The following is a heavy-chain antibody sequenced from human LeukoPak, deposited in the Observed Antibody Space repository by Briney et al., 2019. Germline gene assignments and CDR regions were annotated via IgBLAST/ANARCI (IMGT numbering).Heavy chain of an antibody. J-gene: IGHJ4*02. V-gene: IGHV1-18*01. CDR3: VRTSLLQQLGYFDY. CDR2: ISAYNGNT. Sequence: GASVKVSCKASGYTFTSYGISWVRQAPGQGLEWMGWISAYNGNTNYAQKLQGRVTMTTDTSTSTAYMELRSLRSDDTAVYYCVRTSLLQQLGYFDYWGQGTLVTVSS. CDR1: GYTFTSYG. D-gene: IGHD6-13*01.